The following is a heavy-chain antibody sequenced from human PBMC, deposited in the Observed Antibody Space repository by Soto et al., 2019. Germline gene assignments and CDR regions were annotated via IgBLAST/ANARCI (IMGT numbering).Heavy chain of an antibody. Sequence: LRVPCALSGVTFISYGMHWVSKTTGKGLERVAVIWYDGSNKWYADSVKGRFTISRDNAKNSLYLQMNSLKAEDTAVHYYAYFPGYWGQGTLVTVPS. CDR1: GVTFISYG. J-gene: IGHJ4*02. CDR3: AYFPGY. V-gene: IGHV3-33*01. D-gene: IGHD1-26*01. CDR2: IWYDGSNK.